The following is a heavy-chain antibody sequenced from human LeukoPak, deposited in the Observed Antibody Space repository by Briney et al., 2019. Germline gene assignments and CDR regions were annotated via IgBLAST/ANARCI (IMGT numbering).Heavy chain of an antibody. CDR1: GFTFSSYG. CDR3: AKGGVVVVVAVNYGMDV. J-gene: IGHJ6*02. V-gene: IGHV3-23*01. Sequence: GGSLRLSCAASGFTFSSYGMHWVRQAPGKGLEWVSAISGSGGSTYYADSVKGRFTISRDNSKNTLYLQMNSLRAEDTAVYYCAKGGVVVVVAVNYGMDVWGQGTTVTVSS. D-gene: IGHD2-15*01. CDR2: ISGSGGST.